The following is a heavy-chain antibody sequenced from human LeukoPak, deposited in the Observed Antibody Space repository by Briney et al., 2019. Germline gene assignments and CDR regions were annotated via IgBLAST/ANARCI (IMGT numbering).Heavy chain of an antibody. D-gene: IGHD3-10*01. J-gene: IGHJ4*02. V-gene: IGHV3-66*01. CDR3: ARAQAVHYGSGSYYC. Sequence: GGSLRLSCAASGFTVSGNYMSWVRQAPGKGLEWVSIIYSGGSTYYADSVKGRFTISRDNSKNTLDLQMNSLRVEDTAVYYCARAQAVHYGSGSYYCWGQGTLVTVSS. CDR2: IYSGGST. CDR1: GFTVSGNY.